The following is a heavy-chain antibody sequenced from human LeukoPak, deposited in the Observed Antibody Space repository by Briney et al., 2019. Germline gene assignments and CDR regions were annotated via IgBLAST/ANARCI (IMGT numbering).Heavy chain of an antibody. V-gene: IGHV3-23*01. CDR2: ISGSGGST. D-gene: IGHD4-23*01. CDR3: AKPLNYRRWAFDI. CDR1: GFTFSSYA. Sequence: PGGSLRLSCAASGFTFSSYAMGWVRQAPGKGLEWVSAISGSGGSTDYADSVKGRFTISRDNSKNTLYLQMNSLRAEDTAVYYCAKPLNYRRWAFDIWGQGTMVTVSS. J-gene: IGHJ3*02.